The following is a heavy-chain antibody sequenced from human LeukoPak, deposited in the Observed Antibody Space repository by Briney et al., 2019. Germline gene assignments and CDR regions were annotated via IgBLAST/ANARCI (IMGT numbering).Heavy chain of an antibody. Sequence: PGGSLRLSCAASGFTFSSYAMNWVRQAPGKELEWVSAISGNGGNPYYADSVKGRFTISRDNSKNTQYLQMNSLRAEDTAIYYCAKIVMWGRNWFDPWGQGTLVTVSS. CDR3: AKIVMWGRNWFDP. CDR2: ISGNGGNP. D-gene: IGHD1-26*01. J-gene: IGHJ5*02. CDR1: GFTFSSYA. V-gene: IGHV3-23*01.